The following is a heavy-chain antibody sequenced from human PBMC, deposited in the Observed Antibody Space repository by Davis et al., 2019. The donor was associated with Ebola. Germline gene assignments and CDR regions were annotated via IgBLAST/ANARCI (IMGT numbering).Heavy chain of an antibody. J-gene: IGHJ4*02. CDR2: ISYDGSNK. Sequence: PGGSLRLSCAASGFTFSSYGMHWVRQAPGKGLEWVAVISYDGSNKYYADSVKGRFTISRDNSKNTLYLQMNSLRAEDTAVYYCARDRSWQQPDYWGQGTLVTVSS. D-gene: IGHD6-13*01. CDR3: ARDRSWQQPDY. V-gene: IGHV3-30*03. CDR1: GFTFSSYG.